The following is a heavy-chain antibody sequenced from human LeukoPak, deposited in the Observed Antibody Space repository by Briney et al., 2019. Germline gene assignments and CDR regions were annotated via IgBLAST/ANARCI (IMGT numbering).Heavy chain of an antibody. Sequence: SETLSLTCTVSGGSISSYYWSWIRQPPGKGLEWIGYTYYSGSTSYNPSLKSRVTISVDTSKNHFSLKLSSVTAADTAVYYCVWFGEPVAFDIWGQGTMVTVSS. V-gene: IGHV4-59*01. CDR1: GGSISSYY. J-gene: IGHJ3*02. D-gene: IGHD3-10*01. CDR2: TYYSGST. CDR3: VWFGEPVAFDI.